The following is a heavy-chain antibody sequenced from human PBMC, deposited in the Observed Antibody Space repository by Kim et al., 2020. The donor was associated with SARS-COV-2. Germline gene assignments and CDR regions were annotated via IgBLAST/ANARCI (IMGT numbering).Heavy chain of an antibody. Sequence: SETLSLTCTVSGGSISSGGYYWSWIRQHPGKGLEWIGYIYYSGSTYYNPSLKSRVTISVDTSKNQFSLKLSSVTAADTAVYYCARAPPDGSGSSFRGWFDPWGQGTLVTVSS. CDR1: GGSISSGGYY. CDR2: IYYSGST. CDR3: ARAPPDGSGSSFRGWFDP. J-gene: IGHJ5*02. V-gene: IGHV4-31*03. D-gene: IGHD3-10*01.